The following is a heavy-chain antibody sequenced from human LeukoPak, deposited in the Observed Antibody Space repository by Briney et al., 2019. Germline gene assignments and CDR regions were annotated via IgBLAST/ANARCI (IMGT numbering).Heavy chain of an antibody. CDR1: GYTFTSYY. D-gene: IGHD3-10*01. J-gene: IGHJ4*02. V-gene: IGHV1-46*01. CDR2: INPRGGSA. Sequence: ASVTVSCTTSGYTFTSYYMHWVRQAPGQGLEWMGIINPRGGSASSAQKFQGRVTLTRDTSTSTVYMDLSSLRSQDTAVYYCARDYHGSGSLTTFDYLGQGNLVTVSS. CDR3: ARDYHGSGSLTTFDY.